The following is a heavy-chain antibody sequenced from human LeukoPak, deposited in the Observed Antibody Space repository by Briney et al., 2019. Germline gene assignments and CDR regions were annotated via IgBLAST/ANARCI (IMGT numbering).Heavy chain of an antibody. CDR2: IRFDGTNK. CDR3: AKDPVTYSGSFRIDY. Sequence: GGSLRLSCAASGFTFSTFCMHWVRQTPGKGLESVAFIRFDGTNKYYADSVKGRFTVSRDNSKNTLYLQMSSLRAEDTAVYYCAKDPVTYSGSFRIDYWGQGTLVTVSS. V-gene: IGHV3-30*02. J-gene: IGHJ4*02. D-gene: IGHD1-26*01. CDR1: GFTFSTFC.